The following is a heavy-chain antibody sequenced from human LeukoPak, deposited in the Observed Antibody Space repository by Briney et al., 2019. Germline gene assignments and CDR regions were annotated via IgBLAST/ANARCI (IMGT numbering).Heavy chain of an antibody. CDR1: GFTFSSYA. D-gene: IGHD6-13*01. J-gene: IGHJ4*02. Sequence: GGSLRLSCAASGFTFSSYAMSWVRQAPGKGLEWVSVISGSGGSTYYADSVKGRFTISRDNSKNTLYLQMNSLRAEDTAVYYCAKYCGYSSSWYKLGFDYWGQGTLVTVSS. CDR2: ISGSGGST. CDR3: AKYCGYSSSWYKLGFDY. V-gene: IGHV3-23*01.